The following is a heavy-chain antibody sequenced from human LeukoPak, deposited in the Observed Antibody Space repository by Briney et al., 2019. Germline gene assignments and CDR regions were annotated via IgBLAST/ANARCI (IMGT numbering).Heavy chain of an antibody. CDR3: ARGYNGMGAVAGVFDY. D-gene: IGHD6-19*01. CDR1: GGSFSGYY. J-gene: IGHJ4*02. V-gene: IGHV4-34*01. Sequence: SETLSLTCAVYGGSFSGYYWSWIRQPPGKGLEWIGEINHSGSTNYNPSLKSRVTISVDTSKNQFSLKLSSVTAADTAVYYCARGYNGMGAVAGVFDYWGQGTLVTSSS. CDR2: INHSGST.